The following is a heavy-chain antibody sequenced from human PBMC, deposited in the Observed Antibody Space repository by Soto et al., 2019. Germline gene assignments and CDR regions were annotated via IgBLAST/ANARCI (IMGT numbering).Heavy chain of an antibody. V-gene: IGHV3-9*01. CDR2: ISWNSGSI. D-gene: IGHD1-1*01. J-gene: IGHJ4*02. Sequence: PGGSLRLSCAASGFTFDDYAMHWVRQAPGKGLEWVSGISWNSGSIGYADSVKGRFTISRDNAKNSLYLQMNSLRAEDTALYYCAKDRLEISAYFDYWGQGTLVTVSS. CDR1: GFTFDDYA. CDR3: AKDRLEISAYFDY.